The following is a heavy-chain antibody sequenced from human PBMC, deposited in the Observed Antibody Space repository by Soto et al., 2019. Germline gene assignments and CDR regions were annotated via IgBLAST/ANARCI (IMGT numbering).Heavy chain of an antibody. CDR1: GFSFTGYY. D-gene: IGHD6-6*01. J-gene: IGHJ5*02. Sequence: ASVKVSCKASGFSFTGYYIHWLRQAPGQGLEWMGWINAHSGGTEYAQKFQGRVTLTRDTSIATAYLTLTSLTSDDTALYYCAKDLTRQLAYWLDPWGQGTRVTVAS. CDR3: AKDLTRQLAYWLDP. V-gene: IGHV1-2*02. CDR2: INAHSGGT.